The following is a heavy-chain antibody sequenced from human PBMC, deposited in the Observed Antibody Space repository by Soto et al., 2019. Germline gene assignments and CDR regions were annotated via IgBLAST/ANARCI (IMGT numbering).Heavy chain of an antibody. J-gene: IGHJ4*02. Sequence: QVQLVESGGGVVQPGRSLRLSCTASGFTFSSYDMHWVRQAPGKGLEWVALISNDGSDKHYADSVRGRFTISRANSKNTLYLQMNSLRPEDTAVYYCAKSTAFDYWGQGTLVTVSS. CDR2: ISNDGSDK. V-gene: IGHV3-30*18. CDR3: AKSTAFDY. CDR1: GFTFSSYD. D-gene: IGHD2-2*01.